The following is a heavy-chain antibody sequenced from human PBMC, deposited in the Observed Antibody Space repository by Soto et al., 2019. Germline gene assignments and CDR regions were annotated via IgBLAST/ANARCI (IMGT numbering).Heavy chain of an antibody. Sequence: QVHLVQSGPEVKKPGASVKVSCKASGYTFNTYGITWVRQAPGQGLEWMAWINAYNGNRIYAQNFHGRVTVTTDPSTSAAYIELMSLTSDDPAVYFCPRDRDRVADIWGLGTMVTVSS. D-gene: IGHD2-15*01. J-gene: IGHJ3*02. V-gene: IGHV1-18*01. CDR1: GYTFNTYG. CDR3: PRDRDRVADI. CDR2: INAYNGNR.